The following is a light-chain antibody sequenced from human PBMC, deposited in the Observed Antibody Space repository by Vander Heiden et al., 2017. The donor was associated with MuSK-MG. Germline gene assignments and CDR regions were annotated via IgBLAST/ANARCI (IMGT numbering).Light chain of an antibody. V-gene: IGKV1-5*03. CDR3: QQDNIYQPT. CDR1: QSVGSW. CDR2: KAS. J-gene: IGKJ4*01. Sequence: DIQMTQSPSTLSASVGDRVTITCRASQSVGSWLAWYQQKPGKAPNLLIYKASSLESGVPSRFSGSGSGTEFTLTISSLQPDDFATYYCQQDNIYQPTFGGGTKVEIK.